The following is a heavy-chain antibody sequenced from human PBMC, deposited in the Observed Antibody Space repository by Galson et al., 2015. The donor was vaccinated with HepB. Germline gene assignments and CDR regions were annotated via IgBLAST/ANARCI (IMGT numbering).Heavy chain of an antibody. CDR1: GFTFSSYA. J-gene: IGHJ4*02. Sequence: SLRLSCAASGFTFSSYAMSWVRQAPGKGLEWVSVIGGRGASTFYADSMKGRFTISRDNPKHTPFLQINSLRAEDTAVYHCLKGDRDLGGGSFAFDFWGQGTLVTVSS. D-gene: IGHD3-10*01. V-gene: IGHV3-23*01. CDR2: IGGRGAST. CDR3: LKGDRDLGGGSFAFDF.